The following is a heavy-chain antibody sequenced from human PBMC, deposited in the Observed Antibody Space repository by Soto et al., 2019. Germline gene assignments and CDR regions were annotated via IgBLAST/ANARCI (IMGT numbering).Heavy chain of an antibody. D-gene: IGHD6-13*01. CDR3: AKSDSSSWYGGRLTTYYYGMDV. J-gene: IGHJ6*02. CDR2: ISYDGSNK. Sequence: QVQLVESGGGVVQPGRSLRLSCAASGFTFSSYGMHWVRQAPGKGLEWVAVISYDGSNKYYADSVKGRFTISRDNSKNTLYLQMNSLRAEDTAVYYCAKSDSSSWYGGRLTTYYYGMDVWGQGTTVTVSS. V-gene: IGHV3-30*18. CDR1: GFTFSSYG.